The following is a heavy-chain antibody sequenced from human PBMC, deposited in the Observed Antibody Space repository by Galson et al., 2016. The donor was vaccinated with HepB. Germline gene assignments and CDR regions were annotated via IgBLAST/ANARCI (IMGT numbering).Heavy chain of an antibody. CDR3: ARHDVGGFDY. D-gene: IGHD3-10*02. CDR2: IRGSGEDT. J-gene: IGHJ4*02. V-gene: IGHV3-23*01. CDR1: GFTFSTYD. Sequence: SLRLSCAVSGFTFSTYDMSWVRLAPGRGLECVSGIRGSGEDTYYADSVKGRFTISRDTSRSTLYLQMSSLRLEDTALYYCARHDVGGFDYWGQGTLVTVSS.